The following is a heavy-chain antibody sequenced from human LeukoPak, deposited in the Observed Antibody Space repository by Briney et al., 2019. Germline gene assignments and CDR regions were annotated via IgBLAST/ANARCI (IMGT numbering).Heavy chain of an antibody. CDR3: ARMAPYYYYYYMDV. CDR1: GYTISSGYY. J-gene: IGHJ6*03. Sequence: KPSDTLSLTCTVSGYTISSGYYWGWIRQPPRKGLEWIGSIYHSGRTYYNPSLKMRVTISVDTSKNQCALKLSSVTAADTAVYYCARMAPYYYYYYMDVWGKGTTVTVSS. V-gene: IGHV4-38-2*02. CDR2: IYHSGRT. D-gene: IGHD5-24*01.